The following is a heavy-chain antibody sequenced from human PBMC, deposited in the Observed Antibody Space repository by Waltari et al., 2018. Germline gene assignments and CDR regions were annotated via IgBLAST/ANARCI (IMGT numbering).Heavy chain of an antibody. CDR3: ARVYSNAFDI. Sequence: QVQLVQSGAEVKKPGSSVKVSCKASGGTFSSYAISWVRQAPGQGLEWMGGVIPIFGTANYARKVQGRVTITADESTSTAYMGLSSLRSEDTAVYYCARVYSNAFDIWGQGTMVTVSS. D-gene: IGHD4-4*01. V-gene: IGHV1-69*01. CDR2: VIPIFGTA. CDR1: GGTFSSYA. J-gene: IGHJ3*02.